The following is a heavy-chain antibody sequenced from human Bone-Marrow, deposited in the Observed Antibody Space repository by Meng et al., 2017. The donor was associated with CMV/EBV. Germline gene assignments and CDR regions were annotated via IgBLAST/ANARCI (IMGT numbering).Heavy chain of an antibody. Sequence: GESLKISCAASGFTFSSYWMHWVRQAPGKGLVWVSRINSDGSSTSYADSVKGRFTISRDNAKNTLYLQMNSLRAEDTAVYYCARVSPRVYQLLFDYWGQGTLVTVPS. V-gene: IGHV3-74*01. CDR3: ARVSPRVYQLLFDY. CDR1: GFTFSSYW. CDR2: INSDGSST. D-gene: IGHD2-2*01. J-gene: IGHJ4*02.